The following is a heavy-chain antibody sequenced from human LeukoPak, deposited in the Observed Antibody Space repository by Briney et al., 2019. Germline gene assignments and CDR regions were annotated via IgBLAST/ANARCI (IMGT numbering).Heavy chain of an antibody. V-gene: IGHV4-39*01. CDR1: GGSISSTSYY. D-gene: IGHD3-10*01. J-gene: IGHJ3*02. Sequence: SETLSLTCPVSGGSISSTSYYWGWIRQPPGKGLEWIGSIYYSGGTYYNPSLKSRVTISVDTSKNQFSLKLSSVTAADTALYYCASRRGSFDAFDIWGQGTMVTVSS. CDR2: IYYSGGT. CDR3: ASRRGSFDAFDI.